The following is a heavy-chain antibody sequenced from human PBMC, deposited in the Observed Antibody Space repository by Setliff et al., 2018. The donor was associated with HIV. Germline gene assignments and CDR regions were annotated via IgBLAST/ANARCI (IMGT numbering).Heavy chain of an antibody. V-gene: IGHV4-39*07. D-gene: IGHD5-12*01. J-gene: IGHJ4*02. Sequence: LSLTCAVSGGSISSSNYYWVWIRQPPGKELEWIGSFYYSGSTYYNPSLKSRVTISLDTSKNQFSLKLSSVTAADTAVYYCARVFPDGYNETFSDYWGQGTLVTVSS. CDR1: GGSISSSNYY. CDR3: ARVFPDGYNETFSDY. CDR2: FYYSGST.